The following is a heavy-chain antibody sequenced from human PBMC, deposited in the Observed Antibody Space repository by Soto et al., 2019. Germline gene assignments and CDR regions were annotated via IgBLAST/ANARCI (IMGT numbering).Heavy chain of an antibody. CDR2: ISWNRATI. CDR3: VKDSYSDFWHTYCKGAAAFDF. J-gene: IGHJ3*01. Sequence: EVQLVESGGGLVQPGRSLRLSCAASGFTFGAYAMHWVRQVPGRGLEWVSGISWNRATIEYADSVKGRFTISRDNAKKSLYLQMASLGAEDAALSFCVKDSYSDFWHTYCKGAAAFDFWGQGRMGTVS. CDR1: GFTFGAYA. D-gene: IGHD3-3*01. V-gene: IGHV3-9*01.